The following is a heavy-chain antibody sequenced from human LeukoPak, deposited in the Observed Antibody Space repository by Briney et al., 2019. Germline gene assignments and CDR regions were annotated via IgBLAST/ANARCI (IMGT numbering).Heavy chain of an antibody. J-gene: IGHJ4*02. CDR3: ARDVVAAAGST. V-gene: IGHV3-21*01. D-gene: IGHD6-13*01. CDR2: ISSSSSYI. Sequence: GGSLRLSCAASGFTFSSYSMNWVRQAPGKGLEWVSSISSSSSYIYYADSVKGRFTISRDNAKNSLYLQMNSLRAEDTAVYYCARDVVAAAGSTWGQGTLVTVSS. CDR1: GFTFSSYS.